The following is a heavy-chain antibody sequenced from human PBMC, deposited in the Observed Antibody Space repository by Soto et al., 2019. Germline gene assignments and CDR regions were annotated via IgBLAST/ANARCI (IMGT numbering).Heavy chain of an antibody. D-gene: IGHD2-2*01. CDR1: GFSFRNAW. J-gene: IGHJ6*02. V-gene: IGHV3-15*01. CDR3: TTDLQAYCDGTTCYAGNYYYDDMDV. CDR2: IKSQGDGGTR. Sequence: GGSLRLSCAASGFSFRNAWMSWVRQAPGKGLDWVGHIKSQGDGGTRDYAAPVKGRFTISRDDSKNTLFLQMNSLKNEDTAVYFCTTDLQAYCDGTTCYAGNYYYDDMDVWGQGTTVTVSS.